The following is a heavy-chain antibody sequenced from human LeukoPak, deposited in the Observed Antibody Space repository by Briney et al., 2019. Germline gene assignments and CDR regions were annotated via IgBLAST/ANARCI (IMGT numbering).Heavy chain of an antibody. CDR1: LYTYSNYI. V-gene: IGHV1-18*01. CDR2: ISAYNGNT. D-gene: IGHD3-3*01. J-gene: IGHJ4*02. CDR3: ARVGFLEWLLDY. Sequence: SVNVSCKTSLYTYSNYIVNCVRPAPGQELAGMGWISAYNGNTNYAQKLQGRVTMTTNTSTGTDYMELRSLRSDDTAVYYCARVGFLEWLLDYWGQGTLVTVSS.